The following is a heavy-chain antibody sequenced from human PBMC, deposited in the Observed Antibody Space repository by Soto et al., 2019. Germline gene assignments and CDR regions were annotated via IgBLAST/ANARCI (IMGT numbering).Heavy chain of an antibody. CDR1: GGTFSSYA. D-gene: IGHD3-10*01. CDR2: IIPIFGTA. V-gene: IGHV1-69*05. CDR3: ASSGGMVYYYYYMDV. Sequence: SVKVSCKASGGTFSSYAISWVRQAPGQGLEWMGGIIPIFGTANYAQKFQGRFTISRDNSKNTLYLQMNSLRAEDTAVYYCASSGGMVYYYYYMDVWGKGTTVTVSS. J-gene: IGHJ6*03.